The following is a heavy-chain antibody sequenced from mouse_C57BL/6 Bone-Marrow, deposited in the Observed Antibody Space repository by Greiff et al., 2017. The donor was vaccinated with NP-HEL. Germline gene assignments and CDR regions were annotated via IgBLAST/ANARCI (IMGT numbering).Heavy chain of an antibody. CDR1: GFTFSDYG. D-gene: IGHD4-1*01. Sequence: DVMLVESGGGLVKPGGSLKLSCAASGFTFSDYGMHWVRQAPEKGLEWVAYISSGSSTIYYADTVKGRFTISRDNAKNTLFLQMTSLRSEDTAMYYCASNWAYWYFDVWGTGTTVTVSS. CDR3: ASNWAYWYFDV. CDR2: ISSGSSTI. V-gene: IGHV5-17*01. J-gene: IGHJ1*03.